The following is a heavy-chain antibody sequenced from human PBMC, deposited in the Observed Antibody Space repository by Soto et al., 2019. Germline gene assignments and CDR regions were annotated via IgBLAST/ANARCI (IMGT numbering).Heavy chain of an antibody. Sequence: EVQLVESGGGLVKPGGSLRLSCAASGFTFSSYSMNWVRQAPGKGLEWVSSISSSSSYIYYADSVKGRFTISRDNAKNSLYLQMNSLRAEDTAVYYCARDRRVEMATTRFDYWGQGTLVTVSS. J-gene: IGHJ4*02. V-gene: IGHV3-21*01. CDR3: ARDRRVEMATTRFDY. CDR2: ISSSSSYI. D-gene: IGHD1-1*01. CDR1: GFTFSSYS.